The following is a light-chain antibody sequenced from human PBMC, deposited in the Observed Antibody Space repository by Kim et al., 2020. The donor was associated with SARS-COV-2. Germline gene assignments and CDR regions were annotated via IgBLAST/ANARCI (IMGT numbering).Light chain of an antibody. Sequence: ASVGDRVTISCRASQSIHICLAWFQQKPGKAPRVLMYEASTLESGVPSRFRGSGSGTEFTLTISSLQPDDFATYYCQQYDVHPETFGQGTKVDIK. CDR1: QSIHIC. CDR3: QQYDVHPET. J-gene: IGKJ1*01. CDR2: EAS. V-gene: IGKV1-5*03.